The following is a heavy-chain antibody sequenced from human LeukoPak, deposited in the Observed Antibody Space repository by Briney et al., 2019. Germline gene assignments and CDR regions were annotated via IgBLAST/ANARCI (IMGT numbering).Heavy chain of an antibody. CDR2: ISYDRSNK. J-gene: IGHJ4*02. D-gene: IGHD2-21*01. V-gene: IGHV3-30-3*01. Sequence: GGSLTLSCAASVFFFSSNSMYWVRHAPGKGLEWVAVISYDRSNKYYADSVKGRFTISRDNSKNTLYLQMNSLRAEDTAVYYCAREPINWGQGTLVTVSS. CDR1: VFFFSSNS. CDR3: AREPIN.